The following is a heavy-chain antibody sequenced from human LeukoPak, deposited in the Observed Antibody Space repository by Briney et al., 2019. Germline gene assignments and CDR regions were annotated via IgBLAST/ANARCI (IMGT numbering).Heavy chain of an antibody. D-gene: IGHD3-22*01. J-gene: IGHJ4*02. CDR1: GYTFSGHY. V-gene: IGHV1-2*02. Sequence: WASVKLSCKASGYTFSGHYMHWVRQAPGQGLEWMGWIKPSSGATNYAHQFRGRATTTRDTSNRTSYMELRRLRSDDTAIDYCSSCYYDSSGYYYFDYWGQGTLVTVSS. CDR3: SSCYYDSSGYYYFDY. CDR2: IKPSSGAT.